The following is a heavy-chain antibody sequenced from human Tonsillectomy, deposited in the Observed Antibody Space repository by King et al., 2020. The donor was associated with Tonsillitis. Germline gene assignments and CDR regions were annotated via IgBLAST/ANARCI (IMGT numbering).Heavy chain of an antibody. CDR3: AKGEGYCRGDCYFPFDAFDV. Sequence: QVQLVQSGPEVKKPGASVKVSCKTSGYTFVNFGISWVRQAPGQGLEWMGWINPYNGDTNYAQKVQDRVTMTTDTSTNTVYMELRSLTSDDTAVYYCAKGEGYCRGDCYFPFDAFDVWGQGTTVTVSS. V-gene: IGHV1-18*01. D-gene: IGHD2-21*02. CDR2: INPYNGDT. CDR1: GYTFVNFG. J-gene: IGHJ3*01.